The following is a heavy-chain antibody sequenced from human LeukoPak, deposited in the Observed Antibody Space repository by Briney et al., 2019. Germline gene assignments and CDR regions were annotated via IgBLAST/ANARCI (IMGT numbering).Heavy chain of an antibody. V-gene: IGHV4-39*01. CDR3: ARIGGGNSGGAFDI. J-gene: IGHJ3*02. D-gene: IGHD4-23*01. CDR2: IHYSGST. CDR1: GGSISSGTYS. Sequence: PSETLSLTCTVSGGSISSGTYSWAWIGQPPGKGLEWIVTIHYSGSTYYNPSLESRVTISVDSSRNQFSLKLSSVTAADTAVYFCARIGGGNSGGAFDIWGQGTMVTVSS.